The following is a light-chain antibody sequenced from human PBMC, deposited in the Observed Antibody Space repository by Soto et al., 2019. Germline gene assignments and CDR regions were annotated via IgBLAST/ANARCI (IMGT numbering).Light chain of an antibody. J-gene: IGKJ1*01. CDR3: QQSYSIPWT. CDR1: QDISSS. CDR2: SAS. V-gene: IGKV1-39*01. Sequence: IQMTQSPSSLSASIGDRVTISCRASQDISSSLNWYQHKSGKAPKLLIYSASTLQSGVPSRFSGSGSGTDFTLTVSSLQAEDFATYFCQQSYSIPWTLARGTKVDIK.